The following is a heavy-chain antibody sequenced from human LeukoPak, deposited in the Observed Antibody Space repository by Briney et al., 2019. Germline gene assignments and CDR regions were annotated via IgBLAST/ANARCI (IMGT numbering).Heavy chain of an antibody. D-gene: IGHD1-26*01. J-gene: IGHJ4*02. CDR1: GFTFSSYA. V-gene: IGHV3-30*01. Sequence: GRSLRLSCAASGFTFSSYAMHWVRQAPGKGREWVAVISYDGSNKYYADSVQGRFTISRDNSKNTLYLQMNSLRAEDTAVYYCARDRRAPVRGYFDYWGQGTLVTVSS. CDR3: ARDRRAPVRGYFDY. CDR2: ISYDGSNK.